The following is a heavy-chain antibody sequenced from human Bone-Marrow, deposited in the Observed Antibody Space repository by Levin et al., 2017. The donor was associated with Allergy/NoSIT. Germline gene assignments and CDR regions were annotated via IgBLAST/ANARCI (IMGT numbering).Heavy chain of an antibody. CDR3: AGLTGDAFDI. J-gene: IGHJ3*02. V-gene: IGHV4-31*03. CDR2: IYYNGLS. Sequence: LRLSCTVSSGSIRRCVHYWSWIRQPPGKGLEWIGYIYYNGLSYYNPPPKSRVTISVDTSKQQCSVSLSSLTYADTAVYYCAGLTGDAFDIWGQGTMVIVSS. D-gene: IGHD7-27*01. CDR1: SGSIRRCVHY.